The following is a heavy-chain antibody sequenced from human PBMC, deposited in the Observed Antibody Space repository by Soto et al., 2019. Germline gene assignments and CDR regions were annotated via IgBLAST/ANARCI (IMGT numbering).Heavy chain of an antibody. CDR1: GYTFTSYY. J-gene: IGHJ4*02. CDR3: ARESAVVFPAIPYFDY. V-gene: IGHV1-46*01. Sequence: GASVKVSCKASGYTFTSYYMHWVRQAPGQGLEWMGIINPSGGSTSYAQKFQGRVTMTRDTSTSTVYMELSSLRSEDTAVYYCARESAVVFPAIPYFDYWGQGTLVTVSS. CDR2: INPSGGST. D-gene: IGHD2-21*01.